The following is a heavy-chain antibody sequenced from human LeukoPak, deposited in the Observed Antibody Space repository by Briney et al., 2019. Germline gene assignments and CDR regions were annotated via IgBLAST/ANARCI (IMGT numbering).Heavy chain of an antibody. V-gene: IGHV1-46*01. CDR2: INPSGGST. CDR3: ARSSSGYMDY. D-gene: IGHD3-22*01. CDR1: GYTFTSYY. J-gene: IGHJ4*02. Sequence: ASVKVSFKASGYTFTSYYMHWVRHAPGQGPEWMGIINPSGGSTSYAHKFQGKVTMTKDTATTTVYMELSRLRSEDTALYYWARSSSGYMDYWGQGTLVTVSS.